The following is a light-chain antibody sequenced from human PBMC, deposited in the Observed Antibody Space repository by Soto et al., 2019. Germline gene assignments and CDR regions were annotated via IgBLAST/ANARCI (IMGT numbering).Light chain of an antibody. V-gene: IGKV1-39*01. CDR3: QQSYSIPRA. Sequence: DIQMTQSPSSLSSSVGDRVTITCRASQSMRSYLNWYQQERGKAPKLMIYAASSLQSGVPSRFSGSGSGTDCTLTISSLQPEDFATCYCQQSYSIPRAFGQGPKVEIK. CDR2: AAS. CDR1: QSMRSY. J-gene: IGKJ1*01.